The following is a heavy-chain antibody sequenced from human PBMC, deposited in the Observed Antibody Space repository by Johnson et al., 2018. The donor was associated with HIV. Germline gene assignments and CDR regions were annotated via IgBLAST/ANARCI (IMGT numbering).Heavy chain of an antibody. CDR2: IGTAGDT. CDR3: ARGRDGSGFNDAFDI. CDR1: GFTFSSYD. Sequence: EVQLVESGGGLVQPGGSPRLSCAASGFTFSSYDMHWVRQATGKGLEWVSAIGTAGDTYYPGSVKGRFTISRENAKNSLYLQMNSLRAGDTAVYYCARGRDGSGFNDAFDIWGQGTMVTVSS. D-gene: IGHD3-22*01. V-gene: IGHV3-13*01. J-gene: IGHJ3*02.